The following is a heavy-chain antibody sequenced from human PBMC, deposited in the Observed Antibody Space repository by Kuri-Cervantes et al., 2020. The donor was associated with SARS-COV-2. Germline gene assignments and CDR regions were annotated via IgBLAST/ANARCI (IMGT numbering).Heavy chain of an antibody. CDR2: ISSDGKRK. J-gene: IGHJ4*02. Sequence: GESLKISCAASGFNFSRTDMHWVRQAPGQGLEWVTFISSDGKRKKCMASGKGRFTISRDNSQNTLYLQMKNQRDEDTAIYYCAKDRAGVHGFWGQGTLVTVSS. CDR1: GFNFSRTD. D-gene: IGHD2-21*01. CDR3: AKDRAGVHGF. V-gene: IGHV3-30*18.